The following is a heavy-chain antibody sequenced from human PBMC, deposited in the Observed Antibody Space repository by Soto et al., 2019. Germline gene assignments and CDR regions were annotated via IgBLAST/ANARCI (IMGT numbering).Heavy chain of an antibody. CDR1: GYSFTSYW. V-gene: IGHV5-51*01. J-gene: IGHJ6*02. D-gene: IGHD3-10*01. Sequence: GESLKISCKGSGYSFTSYWIGWVRQMPGKGLEWMGIIYPGDSDTRYSTSFQGQVTITGDKSISTAYLQGSNLNASDTAMYYCARQRGFTLKPSNYGMDVWGQGTTVTVTS. CDR2: IYPGDSDT. CDR3: ARQRGFTLKPSNYGMDV.